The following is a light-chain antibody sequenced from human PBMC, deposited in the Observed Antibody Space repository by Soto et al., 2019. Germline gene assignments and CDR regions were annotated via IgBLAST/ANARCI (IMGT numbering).Light chain of an antibody. CDR2: TAS. J-gene: IGKJ1*01. V-gene: IGKV3-20*01. Sequence: PGERATLSCRASQSVSGSYLAWYQQKPGQAPRLLIHTASSRATGIPDRFSGSGSGTDFTLTISRLEPEDFAVYFCQYHGSSPPSWTFGQGTKVEIK. CDR1: QSVSGSY. CDR3: QYHGSSPPSWT.